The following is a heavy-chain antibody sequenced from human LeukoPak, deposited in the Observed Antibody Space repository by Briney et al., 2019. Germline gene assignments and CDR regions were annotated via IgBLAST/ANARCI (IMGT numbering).Heavy chain of an antibody. CDR1: GGSLSSYY. CDR3: ARDYGGNSNWYFDL. V-gene: IGHV4-59*01. D-gene: IGHD4-23*01. J-gene: IGHJ2*01. CDR2: IYYSGST. Sequence: PSETLSLTCTVSGGSLSSYYWSWIRQPPGKGLEWIGYIYYSGSTNYNPSLKSRVTISVDTSKNQFSLKLSSVTAADTAVYYCARDYGGNSNWYFDLWGRGTLVTVSS.